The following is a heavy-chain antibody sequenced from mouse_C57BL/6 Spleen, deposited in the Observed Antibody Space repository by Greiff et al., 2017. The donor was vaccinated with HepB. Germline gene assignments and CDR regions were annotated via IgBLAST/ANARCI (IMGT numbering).Heavy chain of an antibody. Sequence: QVQLQQSGTEMVKPGASVKLSCKASGYTFTSYWMHWVKQRPGQGLEWIGNINPSNGGTNYNEKFKSKATLTVDKSSSTAYMQLSSLTSEDSAVYYCAREEAMVSTTDFDYWGQGTTLTVSS. CDR2: INPSNGGT. J-gene: IGHJ2*01. CDR1: GYTFTSYW. D-gene: IGHD1-1*01. V-gene: IGHV1-53*01. CDR3: AREEAMVSTTDFDY.